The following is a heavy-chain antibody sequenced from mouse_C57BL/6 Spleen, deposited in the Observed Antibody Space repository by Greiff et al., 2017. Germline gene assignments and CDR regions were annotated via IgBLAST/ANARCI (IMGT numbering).Heavy chain of an antibody. CDR1: GYTFTSYT. CDR3: SRNGPGTWYFDV. Sequence: QVQLQQSGAELARPGASVKMSCKASGYTFTSYTMHWVKQRPGQGLEWIGYINPSSGYTKYNQKFKDKATLTADKSSSTAYMQLSSLTSEDSAVYYCSRNGPGTWYFDVWGTGTTVTVSS. J-gene: IGHJ1*03. CDR2: INPSSGYT. D-gene: IGHD1-1*02. V-gene: IGHV1-4*01.